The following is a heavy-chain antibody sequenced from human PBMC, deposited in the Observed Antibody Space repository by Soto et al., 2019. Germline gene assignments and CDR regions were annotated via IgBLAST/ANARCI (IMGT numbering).Heavy chain of an antibody. V-gene: IGHV4-30-2*01. CDR2: IYHIGST. CDR3: ARAGAKPSSEWPNSFDP. J-gene: IGHJ5*02. Sequence: QLQLQESGLGLVQPSQTLSLPCAVSGGAISSGGYSWSWIRQPPGKGLEWIGYIYHIGSTFYNPSLGRRVTISVDRSKNEFSLKMNSVTAADTAIYYCARAGAKPSSEWPNSFDPWGQGTLVTVSS. CDR1: GGAISSGGYS. D-gene: IGHD3-3*01.